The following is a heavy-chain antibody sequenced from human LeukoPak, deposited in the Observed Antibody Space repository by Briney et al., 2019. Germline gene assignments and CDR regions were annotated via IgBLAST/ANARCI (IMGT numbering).Heavy chain of an antibody. J-gene: IGHJ4*02. V-gene: IGHV4-34*01. CDR2: INHSGST. CDR1: GGAFSGYY. CDR3: ARARGYGVDY. Sequence: SETLSLTCAVYGGAFSGYYWSWIRQPPGKGLEWIGEINHSGSTNYNPSLKGRVTISVDTSKNQFSLKLTSVTAADTAVYYCARARGYGVDYWGQGTLVTVSS. D-gene: IGHD4-17*01.